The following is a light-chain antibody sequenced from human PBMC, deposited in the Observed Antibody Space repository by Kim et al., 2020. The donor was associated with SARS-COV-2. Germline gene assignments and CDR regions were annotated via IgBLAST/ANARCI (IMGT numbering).Light chain of an antibody. Sequence: VSPGERATLPCSASQNIGRTLAWYQHKRGQTPRLFIYAADTRATGVPARFTASGSGTEFTLTISGLQSEDFAIYYCQQYNQWPLTFGGGTKVDIK. CDR2: AAD. CDR1: QNIGRT. J-gene: IGKJ4*01. V-gene: IGKV3-15*01. CDR3: QQYNQWPLT.